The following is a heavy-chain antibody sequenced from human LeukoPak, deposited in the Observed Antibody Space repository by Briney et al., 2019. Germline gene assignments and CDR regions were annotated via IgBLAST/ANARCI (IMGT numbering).Heavy chain of an antibody. CDR3: ARVWDCSSTSCSEFDP. CDR2: IYHSGST. Sequence: SETLSLTCTVSGGSISSGGYYWSWIRQPPGKGLEWIGYIYHSGSTYYNPSLKSRVTISVDRSKNQFSLKLSSVTAADTAVYYCARVWDCSSTSCSEFDPWGQGTLVAVSS. D-gene: IGHD2-2*01. V-gene: IGHV4-30-2*01. CDR1: GGSISSGGYY. J-gene: IGHJ5*02.